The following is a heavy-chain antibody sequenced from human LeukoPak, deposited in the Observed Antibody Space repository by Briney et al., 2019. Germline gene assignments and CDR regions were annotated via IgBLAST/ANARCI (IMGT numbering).Heavy chain of an antibody. CDR3: ARGGSDTAMAHDY. CDR2: INRGGSRT. CDR1: GFTFSNHW. D-gene: IGHD5-18*01. V-gene: IGHV3-74*01. Sequence: GGSLRLSCAASGFTFSNHWMHWVRHAPGKGLMWVLRINRGGSRTDYADSVKGRFTISRDDAKNTLYLQLNSLRAEDTAVYFCARGGSDTAMAHDYWGQGTLVTVSS. J-gene: IGHJ4*02.